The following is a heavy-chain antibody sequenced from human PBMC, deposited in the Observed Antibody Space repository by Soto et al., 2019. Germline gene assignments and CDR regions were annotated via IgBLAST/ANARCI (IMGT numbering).Heavy chain of an antibody. CDR3: AGARRGMDV. CDR1: GFTLGACA. CDR2: ISNDGGNE. V-gene: IGHV3-30-3*01. Sequence: QVQLVESGGGVVQPGRSLRLSCAASGFTLGACAMHWVRQAPGKGLEWVALISNDGGNEHYGDSVKGRFTISRDNPKHVLYLQLSGLRVEDTAVYYCAGARRGMDVCSQGSTVTVSS. J-gene: IGHJ6*02.